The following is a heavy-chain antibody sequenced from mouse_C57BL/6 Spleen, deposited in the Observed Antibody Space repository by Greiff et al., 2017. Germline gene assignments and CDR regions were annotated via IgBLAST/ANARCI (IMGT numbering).Heavy chain of an antibody. Sequence: VKLQQPGAELVRPGSSVKLSCKASGYTFTSYWMHWVKQRPIQGLEWIGNIDPSDSETHYNQKFKDKATLTVDKSSSTAYMQLSSLTSEDSAVYYCARRGGYGNYVYFDVWGTGTTVTVSS. CDR1: GYTFTSYW. V-gene: IGHV1-52*01. CDR3: ARRGGYGNYVYFDV. D-gene: IGHD2-1*01. CDR2: IDPSDSET. J-gene: IGHJ1*03.